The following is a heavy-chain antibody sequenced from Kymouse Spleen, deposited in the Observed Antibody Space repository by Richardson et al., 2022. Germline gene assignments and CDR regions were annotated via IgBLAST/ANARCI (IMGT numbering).Heavy chain of an antibody. CDR2: ISYDGSNK. J-gene: IGHJ4*02. Sequence: QVQLVESGGGVVQPGRSLRLSCAASGFTFSSYGMHWVRQAPGKGLEWVAVISYDGSNKYYADSVKGRFTISRDNSKNTLYLQMNSLRAEDTAVYYCAKDRGGYSGQDYWGQGTLVTVSS. V-gene: IGHV3-30*18. CDR1: GFTFSSYG. CDR3: AKDRGGYSGQDY. D-gene: IGHD5-12*01.